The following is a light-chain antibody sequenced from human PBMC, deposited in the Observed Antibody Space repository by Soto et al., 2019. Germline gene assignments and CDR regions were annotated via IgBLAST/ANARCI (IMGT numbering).Light chain of an antibody. CDR3: QQRSNWQGAT. V-gene: IGKV3D-11*02. CDR2: DAS. J-gene: IGKJ4*01. CDR1: QSISRS. Sequence: EFVLPQSPGTLSLSPGARATLSCRASQSISRSLARYQQKPGQAPRLLISDASTRATGIPARFSGSGSGTDFTLTISSLEPEDFAVYYCQQRSNWQGATFGGGAKVDI.